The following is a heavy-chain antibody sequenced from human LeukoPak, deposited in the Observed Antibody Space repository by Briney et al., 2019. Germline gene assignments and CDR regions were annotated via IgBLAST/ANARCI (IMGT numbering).Heavy chain of an antibody. Sequence: SETLSLTCTVSGGSISSGAYYWSWIRQPPGKGLEWIGYIYYSGSTYYNSSLKSRATITVDTSKNPLSLKLSSVTAGDSVVYYCTGGGGDTMVRGVIWNEWGQGTLATVSS. CDR2: IYYSGST. CDR3: TGGGGDTMVRGVIWNE. CDR1: GGSISSGAYY. V-gene: IGHV4-30-4*01. J-gene: IGHJ4*02. D-gene: IGHD3-10*01.